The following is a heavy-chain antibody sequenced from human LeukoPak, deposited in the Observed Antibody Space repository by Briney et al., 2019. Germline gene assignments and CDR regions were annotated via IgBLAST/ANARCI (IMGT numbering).Heavy chain of an antibody. CDR2: ISGSGGSK. CDR3: AKDDYCSTTGCYARY. D-gene: IGHD2-2*01. V-gene: IGHV3-23*01. J-gene: IGHJ4*02. Sequence: GGSLRLSCAASGFTFSSYGMRWVRQAPGKGREGGSGISGSGGSKYYADSVKGRFTISRDNSKTTLYLQMNSLRAEDTAVYYCAKDDYCSTTGCYARYWGQGTLVTVSS. CDR1: GFTFSSYG.